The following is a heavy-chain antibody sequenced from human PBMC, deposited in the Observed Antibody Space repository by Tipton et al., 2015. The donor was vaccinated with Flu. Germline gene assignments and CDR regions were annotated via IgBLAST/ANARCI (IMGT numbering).Heavy chain of an antibody. CDR1: GGSISTSGYY. D-gene: IGHD1-1*01. Sequence: TLSLTCTVSGGSISTSGYYWGWIRQPPGKGPEWIGSIRYGGSSYYTPSLKSRVTISLDMSKDQFSLKLASVTAADTAVYYCARVWSSFVATASLDYWGRGTLVTVSS. V-gene: IGHV4-39*07. CDR2: IRYGGSS. J-gene: IGHJ4*02. CDR3: ARVWSSFVATASLDY.